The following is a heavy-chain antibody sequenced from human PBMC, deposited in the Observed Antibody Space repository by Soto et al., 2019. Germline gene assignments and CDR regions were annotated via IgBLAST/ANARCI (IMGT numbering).Heavy chain of an antibody. CDR2: IYYSGST. CDR3: AREKTPFYYDISPPRFDP. Sequence: QVQLQESGPGLVKPSQTLSLTCTVSGGSISSGGYYWSWIRQHPGKGLEWIGYIYYSGSTYYNPSLNSRVTISVDTSKNQFSLKLSSVTAADTAVYYCAREKTPFYYDISPPRFDPWGQGTLVTVSS. D-gene: IGHD3-9*01. CDR1: GGSISSGGYY. J-gene: IGHJ5*02. V-gene: IGHV4-31*03.